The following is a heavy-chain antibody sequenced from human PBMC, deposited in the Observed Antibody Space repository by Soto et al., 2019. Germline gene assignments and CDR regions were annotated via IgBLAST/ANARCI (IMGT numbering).Heavy chain of an antibody. CDR2: ISSSGSTI. J-gene: IGHJ4*02. V-gene: IGHV3-11*01. CDR1: GFTFSDYY. D-gene: IGHD3-16*02. Sequence: PGGSLRLSCAASGFTFSDYYMSWIRQAPGKGLEWVSYISSSGSTIYYADSVKGRFTISRDNAKNSLYLQMNSLRAEDTAVYYCARVGKDDYIWGSYRYAGDYWGQGTLVTVSS. CDR3: ARVGKDDYIWGSYRYAGDY.